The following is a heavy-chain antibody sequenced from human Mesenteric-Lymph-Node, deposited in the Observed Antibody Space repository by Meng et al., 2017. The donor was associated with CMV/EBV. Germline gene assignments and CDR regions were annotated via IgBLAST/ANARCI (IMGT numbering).Heavy chain of an antibody. V-gene: IGHV3-21*01. CDR1: GFTFSTYW. CDR3: ASPGATDY. J-gene: IGHJ4*02. Sequence: GGSLRLSCAASGFTFSTYWMTWVRQAPGKGLEWVSIIYSSGRSIYYADSVKGRFTISRDNAKNSLYLQMNSLRAEDTAVYYCASPGATDYWGQGTLVTVSS. D-gene: IGHD4/OR15-4a*01. CDR2: IYSSGRSI.